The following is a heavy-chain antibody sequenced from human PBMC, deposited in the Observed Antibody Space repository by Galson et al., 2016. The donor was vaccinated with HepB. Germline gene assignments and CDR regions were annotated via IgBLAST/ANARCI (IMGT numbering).Heavy chain of an antibody. D-gene: IGHD1-20*01. CDR2: IYWDDDK. CDR1: GFTISSRGVG. J-gene: IGHJ4*02. Sequence: PALVKPPQTLTLTCTLSGFTISSRGVGVAWIRQPPGKALDWLALIYWDDDKWHSPSLKTRLTISKDTSKNQVVLTMTNMDPVDTATYYCGRTPNKWNDETAIDYRGQGTLITVSS. V-gene: IGHV2-5*02. CDR3: GRTPNKWNDETAIDY.